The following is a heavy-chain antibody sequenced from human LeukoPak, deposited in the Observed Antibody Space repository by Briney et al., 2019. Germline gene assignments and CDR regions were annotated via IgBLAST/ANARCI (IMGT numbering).Heavy chain of an antibody. J-gene: IGHJ4*02. D-gene: IGHD1-26*01. Sequence: HGESLRLSCAASGFTFVSYTMNWFRQAPGKGLEWVSSISSTSTYIYYADSVKGRFTISRDNGGNSLYLQMNSLRAEDTAVYYCARDLLGELYFDFWGQGTLVTVSS. CDR3: ARDLLGELYFDF. V-gene: IGHV3-21*01. CDR1: GFTFVSYT. CDR2: ISSTSTYI.